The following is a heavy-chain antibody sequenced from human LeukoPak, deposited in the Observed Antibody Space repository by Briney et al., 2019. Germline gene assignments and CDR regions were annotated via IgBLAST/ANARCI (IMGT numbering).Heavy chain of an antibody. J-gene: IGHJ4*02. CDR3: ARGPPMYSYGSSDYHYDYFNY. CDR2: ITARGGSS. CDR1: GFSFNSYS. D-gene: IGHD3-22*01. Sequence: PGGSLRLSCATSGFSFNSYSLAWVRQAPGRGLEWVSGITARGGSSYYVDSVKGRFIISSDNSKNTLYLQMNNLRAEDTAPYYCARGPPMYSYGSSDYHYDYFNYWGQGTLVTVSS. V-gene: IGHV3-23*01.